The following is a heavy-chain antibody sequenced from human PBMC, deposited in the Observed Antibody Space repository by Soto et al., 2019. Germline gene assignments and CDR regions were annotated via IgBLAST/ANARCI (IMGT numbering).Heavy chain of an antibody. J-gene: IGHJ5*02. CDR3: ARERSAAGTGWFDH. V-gene: IGHV1-8*01. Sequence: QVQLVQTGAEVKKPGASVKVSCKASGYTFTSYDINWVRQATGQGLEWMGWMNPNSGNTGYAQKFQSRVTMTRNTSISTAYMELSSLRYEDTAVYYCARERSAAGTGWFDHWGQGTGVSVSS. D-gene: IGHD6-13*01. CDR2: MNPNSGNT. CDR1: GYTFTSYD.